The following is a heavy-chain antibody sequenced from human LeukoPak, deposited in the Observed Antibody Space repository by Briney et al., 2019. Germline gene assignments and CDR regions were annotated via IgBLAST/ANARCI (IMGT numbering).Heavy chain of an antibody. CDR3: ARHYGLGSYYSGFDY. CDR1: GGSISSSSYY. V-gene: IGHV4-39*01. CDR2: IYYSGRT. D-gene: IGHD3-10*01. J-gene: IGHJ4*02. Sequence: SQTLALTRTVSGGSISSSSYYWGWIRQPPGKGLEWIGSIYYSGRTYYKPSLKSRVTISVDTSKNQFSLKLSSVTAADTAVSYCARHYGLGSYYSGFDYWGQGTLVTVSS.